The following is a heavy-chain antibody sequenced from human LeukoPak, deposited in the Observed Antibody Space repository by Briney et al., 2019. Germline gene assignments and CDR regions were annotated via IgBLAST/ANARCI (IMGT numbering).Heavy chain of an antibody. J-gene: IGHJ1*01. Sequence: GGSLRLSCAASGFTFSSYAMSWVRQAPGKGLEWVSAISGSGGSTYYADSVKGRFTISRDNAKMSLYLQMNSLRVEDTAVYYCATYSTRNAREFQSWGQGTLVTVSS. V-gene: IGHV3-23*01. CDR3: ATYSTRNAREFQS. CDR1: GFTFSSYA. D-gene: IGHD4-11*01. CDR2: ISGSGGST.